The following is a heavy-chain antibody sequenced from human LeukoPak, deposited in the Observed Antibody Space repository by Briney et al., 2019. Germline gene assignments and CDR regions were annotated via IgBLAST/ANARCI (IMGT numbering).Heavy chain of an antibody. CDR3: ARDKHDYGGNHNWFDP. Sequence: PSETLSLTCAVYGGSFSGYYWSWIRQPPGKGLEWIGYIYYSGSTYYNPSLKSRVTISVDTSKNQFSLKLSSVTAADTAVYYCARDKHDYGGNHNWFDPWGQGTLVTVSS. J-gene: IGHJ5*02. CDR2: IYYSGST. CDR1: GGSFSGYY. D-gene: IGHD4-23*01. V-gene: IGHV4-30-4*08.